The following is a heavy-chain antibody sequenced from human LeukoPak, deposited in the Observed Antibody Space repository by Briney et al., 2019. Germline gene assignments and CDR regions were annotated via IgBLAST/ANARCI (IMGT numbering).Heavy chain of an antibody. D-gene: IGHD4-11*01. CDR2: ISSSGSTI. CDR3: ARDEGLPAEYFQH. V-gene: IGHV3-11*04. CDR1: GFTFSDYY. J-gene: IGHJ1*01. Sequence: GGSLRLSCAASGFTFSDYYMSWIRQAPGKGLEWVSYISSSGSTIYYADSVKGRFTISRDNAKNSLFLQMDSLRAEDTAVYYCARDEGLPAEYFQHWGQGTLVTVSS.